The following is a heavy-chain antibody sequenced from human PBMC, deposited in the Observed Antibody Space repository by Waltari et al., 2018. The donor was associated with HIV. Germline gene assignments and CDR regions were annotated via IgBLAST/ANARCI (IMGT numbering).Heavy chain of an antibody. J-gene: IGHJ4*02. CDR2: IYAGGRT. Sequence: EVLLLESGGGLVKPGGSLRVSCEVSGFCVNYHYMIWIGQAPGRGLEWVSIIYAGGRTYYAASVKGRFSITRDNAKNTVYLQMSSLRVEDSAVYYCARVGQGDKTGYYYPYYFDYWGQGTLVAVSS. V-gene: IGHV3-66*02. CDR1: GFCVNYHY. CDR3: ARVGQGDKTGYYYPYYFDY. D-gene: IGHD3-22*01.